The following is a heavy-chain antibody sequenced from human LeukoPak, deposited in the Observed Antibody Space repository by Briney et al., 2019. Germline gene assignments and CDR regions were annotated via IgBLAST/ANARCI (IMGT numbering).Heavy chain of an antibody. D-gene: IGHD3-22*01. CDR3: ATTYYYDSSGYYYVHLFDY. CDR1: GFTFSSYS. J-gene: IGHJ4*02. Sequence: GGSLRLSCAASGFTFSSYSMNWVRQAPGKGLEWVSSISRSSSYKYYADSVKGRFTISRDNAKNSLYLQMNNLRAEDTAVYYCATTYYYDSSGYYYVHLFDYWGQGTLVTVSS. CDR2: ISRSSSYK. V-gene: IGHV3-21*01.